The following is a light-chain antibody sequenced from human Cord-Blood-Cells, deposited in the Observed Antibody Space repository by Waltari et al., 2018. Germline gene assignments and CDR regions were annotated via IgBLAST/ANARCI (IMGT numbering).Light chain of an antibody. Sequence: DIQMTQCPSSLSASVGDRVSITGQASQSISSYLNWYQQKPGKAPKLLIYAASSLQSGVPSRLSGSGSGTDFTLTISSLQPDDFASDYCQQSYRTQWTFGQWTKVEIK. CDR2: AAS. V-gene: IGKV1-39*01. J-gene: IGKJ1*01. CDR3: QQSYRTQWT. CDR1: QSISSY.